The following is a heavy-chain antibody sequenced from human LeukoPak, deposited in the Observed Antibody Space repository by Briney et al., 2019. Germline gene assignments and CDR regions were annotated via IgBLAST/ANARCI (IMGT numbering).Heavy chain of an antibody. CDR2: ISSSSSYI. Sequence: GGSLRLSCAASGFTFSSYSMNWVRQAPGKGLEWVSSISSSSSYIYYADSVKGRFTISRDNAKNSLYLQMNSLRAEDTAVYYCAKADWDGYKIFDYWGQGTLVTVSS. CDR1: GFTFSSYS. J-gene: IGHJ4*02. CDR3: AKADWDGYKIFDY. V-gene: IGHV3-21*04. D-gene: IGHD5-24*01.